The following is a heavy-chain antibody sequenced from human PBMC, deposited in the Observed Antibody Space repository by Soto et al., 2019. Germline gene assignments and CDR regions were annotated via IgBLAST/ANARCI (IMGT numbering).Heavy chain of an antibody. Sequence: EVQLLESGGGLGQPGGSLRLSCAASGFNFDTYMMSRFTMSWVRQAPGKGLEWVSSISGSGGKTYYADSVKGRFTISRDNSKNTLYLQMNSLSAEDTAFYYCAKDRSGFAGGWEYFDYWGQGALVTVSS. CDR3: AKDRSGFAGGWEYFDY. J-gene: IGHJ4*02. V-gene: IGHV3-23*01. CDR2: ISGSGGKT. CDR1: GFNFDTYMMSRFT. D-gene: IGHD6-19*01.